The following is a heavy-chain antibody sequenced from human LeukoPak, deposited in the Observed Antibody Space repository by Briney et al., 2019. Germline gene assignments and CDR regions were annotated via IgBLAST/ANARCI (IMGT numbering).Heavy chain of an antibody. J-gene: IGHJ4*02. CDR1: VYTFTGYY. CDR2: INPNSGGT. Sequence: ASVKVSCKASVYTFTGYYIYWVRQAPGQGLEWMGWINPNSGGTNYAQKFQGRVTMSRDTSISTAYMELSRLRSDDTAVYYCARAIVATFATDYWGQGTLVTVSS. CDR3: ARAIVATFATDY. D-gene: IGHD5-12*01. V-gene: IGHV1-2*02.